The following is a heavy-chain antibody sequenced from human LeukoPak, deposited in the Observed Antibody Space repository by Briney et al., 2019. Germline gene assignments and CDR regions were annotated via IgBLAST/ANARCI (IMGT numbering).Heavy chain of an antibody. CDR3: ARVQWDQLPVYSSSAIDY. CDR1: GFTFSSYG. J-gene: IGHJ4*02. CDR2: IRYDESNN. V-gene: IGHV3-30*02. D-gene: IGHD6-6*01. Sequence: GGSLRLSCAASGFTFSSYGMHWVRQAPGKGLEWVTFIRYDESNNYYADSVKGRFTISRDKSKNTLYLQMNSLRAEDTAVYYCARVQWDQLPVYSSSAIDYWGQGTLVTVSS.